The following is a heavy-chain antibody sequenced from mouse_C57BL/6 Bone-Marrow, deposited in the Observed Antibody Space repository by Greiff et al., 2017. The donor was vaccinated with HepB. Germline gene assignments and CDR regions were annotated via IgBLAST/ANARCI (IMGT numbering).Heavy chain of an antibody. CDR2: IHPSDSDT. Sequence: QVQLQQPGAELVKPGASVKVSCKASGYTFTSYWMHWVKQRPGQGLEWIGRIHPSDSDTNYNQKFKVKATLTVDKSSSTAYMQLSSLTSEDSAVYYCATPYYGSSSHWYFDVWGTGTTVTVSS. D-gene: IGHD1-1*01. V-gene: IGHV1-74*01. J-gene: IGHJ1*03. CDR3: ATPYYGSSSHWYFDV. CDR1: GYTFTSYW.